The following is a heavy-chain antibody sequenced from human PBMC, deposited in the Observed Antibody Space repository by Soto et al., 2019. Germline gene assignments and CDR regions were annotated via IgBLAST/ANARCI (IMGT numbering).Heavy chain of an antibody. CDR2: IYHSGST. V-gene: IGHV4-4*02. J-gene: IGHJ4*02. D-gene: IGHD1-26*01. CDR1: GDSISSSNW. Sequence: QVQLQESGPGLVKPSGTLSLTCAVSGDSISSSNWWSWVRQPPGKGLEWIGEIYHSGSTNYNPSRKXRXTXSXXKSKNQFSLNLNSVTAADTAVYYCARHSGSYFRDYWGQGTLVTVSS. CDR3: ARHSGSYFRDY.